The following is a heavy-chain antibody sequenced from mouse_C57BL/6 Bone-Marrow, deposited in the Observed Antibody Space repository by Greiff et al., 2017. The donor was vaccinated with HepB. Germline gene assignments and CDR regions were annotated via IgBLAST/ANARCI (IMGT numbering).Heavy chain of an antibody. CDR2: INPNNGGT. CDR3: ARKLRYPFAY. D-gene: IGHD1-1*01. V-gene: IGHV1-26*01. CDR1: GYTFTDYY. Sequence: VQLQQSGPELVKPGASVKISCKASGYTFTDYYMNWVKQSHGKSLEWIGDINPNNGGTSYNQKFKGKATLTVDKSSSTAYMELRSLTSEDSAVYYCARKLRYPFAYWGQGTLVTVSA. J-gene: IGHJ3*01.